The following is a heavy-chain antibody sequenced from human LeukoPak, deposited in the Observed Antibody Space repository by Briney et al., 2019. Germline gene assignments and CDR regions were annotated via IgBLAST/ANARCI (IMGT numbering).Heavy chain of an antibody. CDR2: TYYRSTWYN. Sequence: SQTLSLTCAISGDSVSSNSVTWNWIRQSPSRGHEWLGRTYYRSTWYNDYAVSVRGRITVNPYTSKNQFSLHLNSVTPEDTAVYYCARRLTQYDCFDPWGQGILVTVSS. CDR3: ARRLTQYDCFDP. CDR1: GDSVSSNSVT. J-gene: IGHJ5*02. V-gene: IGHV6-1*01. D-gene: IGHD2-2*01.